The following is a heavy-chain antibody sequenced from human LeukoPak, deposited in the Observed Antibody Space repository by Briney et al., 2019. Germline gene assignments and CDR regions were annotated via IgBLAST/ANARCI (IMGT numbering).Heavy chain of an antibody. V-gene: IGHV1-69*13. Sequence: ASVQVSCKASGGTFSSYAISWVRQAPGQGLEWMGGIIPIFGTANYAQKFQGRVTITADESTSTAYMELSSLRSEDTAVYYCAREINYYDSSGYYPDWAFDIWGQGTMVTVSS. CDR3: AREINYYDSSGYYPDWAFDI. J-gene: IGHJ3*02. CDR2: IIPIFGTA. CDR1: GGTFSSYA. D-gene: IGHD3-22*01.